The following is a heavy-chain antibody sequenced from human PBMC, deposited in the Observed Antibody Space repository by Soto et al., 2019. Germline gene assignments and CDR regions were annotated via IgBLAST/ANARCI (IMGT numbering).Heavy chain of an antibody. CDR3: TIACALAVAGDGYYCDGMDL. V-gene: IGHV3-73*02. CDR1: GFTFSGSA. J-gene: IGHJ6*02. CDR2: IRSKANTYAT. Sequence: EVQLVESGGGLVQPGGSLKLSCAASGFTFSGSAMHWVRQASGKGREWVGRIRSKANTYATAYAASVKGRFTISRANLKNTAYLQMNSLKTEDAAVYYCTIACALAVAGDGYYCDGMDLWGQGTTVTVSS. D-gene: IGHD6-19*01.